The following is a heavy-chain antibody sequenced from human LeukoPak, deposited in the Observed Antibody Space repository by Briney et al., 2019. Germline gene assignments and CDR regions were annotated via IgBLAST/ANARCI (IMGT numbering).Heavy chain of an antibody. CDR1: GYTFTGYY. CDR2: INPNSGGT. D-gene: IGHD5-12*01. V-gene: IGHV1-2*02. Sequence: GASVKVSCKASGYTFTGYYMHWVRQAPGQGLEWMGWINPNSGGTNYAQKFQGRVTMTRDTSISTAYMELSRLRSDDTAVYYCARSSGYDSPCGDYWGQGTLVTVSS. CDR3: ARSSGYDSPCGDY. J-gene: IGHJ4*02.